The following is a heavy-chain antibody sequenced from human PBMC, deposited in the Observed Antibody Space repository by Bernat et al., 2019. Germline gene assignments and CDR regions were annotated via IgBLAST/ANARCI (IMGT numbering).Heavy chain of an antibody. CDR2: IWYDGGNK. J-gene: IGHJ5*02. V-gene: IGHV3-33*01. CDR3: ATSSGWNHFGDH. D-gene: IGHD6-19*01. Sequence: QVQLVESGGGVVQPGRSLRLSCAASGFIFSRYGMHWVRQAPGKGLEWVAVIWYDGGNKYYGDSVKGRFTISRDDSKNTLYLQMSSLRAEDTAVYYCATSSGWNHFGDHWGQGTLVSVSS. CDR1: GFIFSRYG.